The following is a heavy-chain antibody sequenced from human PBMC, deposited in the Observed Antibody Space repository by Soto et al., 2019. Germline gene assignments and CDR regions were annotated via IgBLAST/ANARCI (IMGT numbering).Heavy chain of an antibody. D-gene: IGHD2-15*01. V-gene: IGHV3-30-3*01. CDR1: GFAFSNYG. CDR3: ARGRHYLVGDFDY. Sequence: QVQLVESGGGVVQPGRSLRLSCTASGFAFSNYGMHWVRQAPGKGLKWVAVISYDGSNKYYADSVKGRFTISRDNSKNTLYLQMNSLRAEDTAVYYCARGRHYLVGDFDYWGQGTLVTVSS. CDR2: ISYDGSNK. J-gene: IGHJ4*02.